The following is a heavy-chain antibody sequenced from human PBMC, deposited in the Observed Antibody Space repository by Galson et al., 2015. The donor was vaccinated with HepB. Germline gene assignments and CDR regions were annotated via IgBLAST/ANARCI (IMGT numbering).Heavy chain of an antibody. J-gene: IGHJ4*02. CDR2: ISPDGSYR. V-gene: IGHV3-30*18. CDR3: AKDVYSWGAVGTIDY. CDR1: GFNFNDYA. D-gene: IGHD6-13*01. Sequence: SLRLSCAASGFNFNDYAMHWVRQAPGKGLEWLAAISPDGSYRPYADSVKGRFTISRDNSDNTLSLQMNSLRPEDTDIYYCAKDVYSWGAVGTIDYWGRGTLVTVSS.